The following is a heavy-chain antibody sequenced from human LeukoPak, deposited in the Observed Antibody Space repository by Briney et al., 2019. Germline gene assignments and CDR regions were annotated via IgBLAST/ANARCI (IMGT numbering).Heavy chain of an antibody. D-gene: IGHD5-18*01. CDR1: GFTFSASA. V-gene: IGHV3-73*01. J-gene: IGHJ4*02. CDR2: IRSKTNSYAT. Sequence: GGSLRLSCAASGFTFSASAMHWVRQASGKGLEWVGRIRSKTNSYATEYAALVKGRFTISRDDSKNTAYLQMDSLRTEDTAVYYCTSTWIQLWFDYWGQGTLVTVSS. CDR3: TSTWIQLWFDY.